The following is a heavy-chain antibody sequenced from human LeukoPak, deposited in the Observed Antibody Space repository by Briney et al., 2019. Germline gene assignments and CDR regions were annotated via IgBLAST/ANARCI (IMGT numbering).Heavy chain of an antibody. CDR2: INHSGST. D-gene: IGHD6-13*01. CDR1: GGSFSGYY. J-gene: IGHJ5*02. V-gene: IGHV4-34*01. Sequence: PSETLSLTCAVYGGSFSGYYWSWIRQPPGKGLEWIGEINHSGSTNYNPSLKSRVTISVDTSKNQFSLKLSSVTAADTAVYYCARAPGIAAAGLPPWGQGTLVTVSS. CDR3: ARAPGIAAAGLPP.